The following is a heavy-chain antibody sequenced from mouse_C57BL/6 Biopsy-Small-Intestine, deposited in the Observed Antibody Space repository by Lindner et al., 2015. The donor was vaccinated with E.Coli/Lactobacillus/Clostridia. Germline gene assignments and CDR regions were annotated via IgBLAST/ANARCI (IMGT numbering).Heavy chain of an antibody. CDR3: ARSNYDAMDY. CDR1: GYTFTNYW. D-gene: IGHD2-5*01. V-gene: IGHV1-63*01. Sequence: VQLQESGAEPVRPGTSVKMSCKASGYTFTNYWIGWAKQRPGHGLEWIGDVYPGGGYTNYNEKFKGKATLTADKSSSTAYMQFSSLTSEDSAIYYCARSNYDAMDYWGQGTSVTVSS. J-gene: IGHJ4*01. CDR2: VYPGGGYT.